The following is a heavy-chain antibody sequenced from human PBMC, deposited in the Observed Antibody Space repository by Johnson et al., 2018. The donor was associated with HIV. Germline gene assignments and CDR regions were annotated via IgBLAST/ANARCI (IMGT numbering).Heavy chain of an antibody. V-gene: IGHV3-30*14. CDR3: ARDFPLGYRWGNGFDI. CDR2: IWYDGSNK. Sequence: QVQLLESGGGLVQPGRSLRLSCTASGFTFGDYAMSWVRQAPGKGLEWVAVIWYDGSNKYYADSVKGRFNISRDRSNNTMYLQMKSLTPYDTAVYFCARDFPLGYRWGNGFDIWGQGTMVTVSP. D-gene: IGHD5-18*01. CDR1: GFTFGDYA. J-gene: IGHJ3*02.